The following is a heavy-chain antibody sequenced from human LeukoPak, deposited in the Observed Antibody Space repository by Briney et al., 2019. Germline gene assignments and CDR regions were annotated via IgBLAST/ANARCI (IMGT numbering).Heavy chain of an antibody. CDR1: GGSFGGYY. V-gene: IGHV4-34*01. J-gene: IGHJ6*03. D-gene: IGHD3-10*01. Sequence: SETLSPTCAVYGGSFGGYYWSWVRQPPGKLRGWIGEINHSRSTNYNPSLRSRSTISVNTSKNQFSLKLGSVTAANTAVYYCARVWYYDSGTYSDLYYYYYMDVWGKGTTVTVSS. CDR2: INHSRST. CDR3: ARVWYYDSGTYSDLYYYYYMDV.